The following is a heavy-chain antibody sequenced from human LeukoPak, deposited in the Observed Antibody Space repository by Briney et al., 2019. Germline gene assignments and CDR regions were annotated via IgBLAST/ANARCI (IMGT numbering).Heavy chain of an antibody. V-gene: IGHV3-23*01. D-gene: IGHD3-22*01. Sequence: GGSLRLSCAASEFTFSSYAMNWARQAPGKGLEWVSIISSSGGSTYYADPVKGRFTISRDNSKNTLYLQMNSLRAEDTAVYYCAKDEAYDSSGYSGDFWGQGTLVTVSS. CDR3: AKDEAYDSSGYSGDF. CDR1: EFTFSSYA. CDR2: ISSSGGST. J-gene: IGHJ4*02.